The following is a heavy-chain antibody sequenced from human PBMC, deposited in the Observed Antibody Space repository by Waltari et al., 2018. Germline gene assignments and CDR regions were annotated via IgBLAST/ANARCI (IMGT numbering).Heavy chain of an antibody. Sequence: QVQLVESGGGVVQPGRSLRLSCAASGFIFGSYGMHWVRQAPGKGLEGVAFMSHDGSKKYYADSVRGRFTVSRDNSKDTLYLHMNSLRAEDTAVYYCAREDILVWFRESFGWFDPWGQGTLVTVSS. D-gene: IGHD3-10*01. CDR3: AREDILVWFRESFGWFDP. CDR1: GFIFGSYG. J-gene: IGHJ5*02. CDR2: MSHDGSKK. V-gene: IGHV3-30-3*01.